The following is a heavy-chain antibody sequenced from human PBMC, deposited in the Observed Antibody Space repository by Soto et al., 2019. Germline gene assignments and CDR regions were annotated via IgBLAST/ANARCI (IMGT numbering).Heavy chain of an antibody. D-gene: IGHD4-17*01. CDR1: GFTVSSNY. CDR2: IYSGGST. J-gene: IGHJ1*01. Sequence: EVQLVESGGGLVQPGGSLRLSCAASGFTVSSNYMSWVRQAPGKGLEWASVIYSGGSTYYADSVKGRFTISRDNSKNALYGQMNSLRAADTAVYYCARDFVNGDHAEDFQHWGQGTLGTVSS. CDR3: ARDFVNGDHAEDFQH. V-gene: IGHV3-66*01.